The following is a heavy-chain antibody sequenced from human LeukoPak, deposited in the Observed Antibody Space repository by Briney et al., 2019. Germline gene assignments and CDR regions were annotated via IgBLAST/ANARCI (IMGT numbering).Heavy chain of an antibody. V-gene: IGHV4-39*01. J-gene: IGHJ4*02. CDR1: GGSISSISYY. CDR3: ARRRAYISSLFDY. CDR2: IYYSGNT. D-gene: IGHD6-13*01. Sequence: LETLSLTCTVSGGSISSISYYWGWIRQPPGTGLEWIGTIYYSGNTYYNPSLKSRVTISVDTSKNQFSLQLSSVTAADTAVYYCARRRAYISSLFDYWGQGTLVTVSS.